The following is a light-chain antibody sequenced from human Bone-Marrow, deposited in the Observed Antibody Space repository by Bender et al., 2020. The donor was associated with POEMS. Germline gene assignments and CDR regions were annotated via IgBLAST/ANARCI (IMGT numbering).Light chain of an antibody. Sequence: QSALTQPASVSGSPGQSITISCTGTDSDVGGYTYVSWYQQHPGKAPKLIISDVSERPSGVSCRFSGCMSGNTASLTISGLQPEDDADYYCGSYTSRNTLVFGGGTKLTVL. J-gene: IGLJ3*02. CDR3: GSYTSRNTLV. CDR2: DVS. CDR1: DSDVGGYTY. V-gene: IGLV2-14*03.